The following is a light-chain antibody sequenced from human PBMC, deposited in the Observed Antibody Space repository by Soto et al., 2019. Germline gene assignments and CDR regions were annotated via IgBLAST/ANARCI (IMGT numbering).Light chain of an antibody. CDR1: NSNIGAGYG. CDR2: ANS. CDR3: QSYDSSLSAWV. V-gene: IGLV1-40*01. Sequence: QSVLTQPPSVSGAPGQRVTISCTGSNSNIGAGYGVHWYQQLPGTAPKLLIYANSNRPSGVPDRFSGSRSGTSASLAITGLQAEDEADYYCQSYDSSLSAWVFGGGTKLTVL. J-gene: IGLJ3*02.